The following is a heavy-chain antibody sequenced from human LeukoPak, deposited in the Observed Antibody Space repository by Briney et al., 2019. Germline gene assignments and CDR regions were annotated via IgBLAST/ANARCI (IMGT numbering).Heavy chain of an antibody. Sequence: TESLSLTCTVSGGSLSGHYWSWIRQPPGKRLEWIGYVSDTGRTKYNPSLQSRVTISIETSKSQFSLKLSSVTSADTAVYSCARLLDNDISGDPDTFDVWGQGTTVIVSS. CDR3: ARLLDNDISGDPDTFDV. CDR1: GGSLSGHY. D-gene: IGHD3-22*01. V-gene: IGHV4-59*11. CDR2: VSDTGRT. J-gene: IGHJ3*01.